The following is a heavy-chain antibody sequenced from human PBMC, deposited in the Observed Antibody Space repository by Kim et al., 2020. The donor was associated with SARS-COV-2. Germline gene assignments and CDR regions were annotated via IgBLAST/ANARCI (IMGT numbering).Heavy chain of an antibody. CDR1: GGSISSSSYY. Sequence: SETLSLTCTVSGGSISSSSYYWGWIRQPPGKGLEWIGSIYYSGSTYYNPSLKSRVTISVDTSKNQFSLKLSSVTAADTAVYYCARVPRVPKLVGATSFDYWGQGTLVTVSS. CDR2: IYYSGST. V-gene: IGHV4-39*07. D-gene: IGHD1-26*01. CDR3: ARVPRVPKLVGATSFDY. J-gene: IGHJ4*02.